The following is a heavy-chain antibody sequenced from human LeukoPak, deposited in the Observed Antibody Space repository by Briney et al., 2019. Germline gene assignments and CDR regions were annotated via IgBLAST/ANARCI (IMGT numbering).Heavy chain of an antibody. Sequence: ASVKVSCKASGYTFTSYGISWVRQAPGQGLEWMGWISAYNGNTNYAQKFQGRVTITADESTSTAYMELSSLRSEDTAVYYCVWGVAGSWRANAFDIWGQGTMVTVSS. CDR2: ISAYNGNT. D-gene: IGHD6-19*01. CDR3: VWGVAGSWRANAFDI. J-gene: IGHJ3*02. CDR1: GYTFTSYG. V-gene: IGHV1-18*01.